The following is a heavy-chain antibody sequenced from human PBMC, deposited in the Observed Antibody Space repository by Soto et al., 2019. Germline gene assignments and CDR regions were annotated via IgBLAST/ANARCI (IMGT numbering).Heavy chain of an antibody. CDR1: GGSIRRSNYY. V-gene: IGHV4-39*01. CDR2: VYDTGST. D-gene: IGHD1-20*01. J-gene: IGHJ5*02. CDR3: ARQPYNNLWYNWFDP. Sequence: QLQLQESGPGLVKPSETLSLDCIVSGGSIRRSNYYWGWIRQPPGKGLEWIGSVYDTGSTYYNPSHMSSVTISVDTSKKQFSRKVPAVPAADTALHYCARQPYNNLWYNWFDPWGQGTLVTVSS.